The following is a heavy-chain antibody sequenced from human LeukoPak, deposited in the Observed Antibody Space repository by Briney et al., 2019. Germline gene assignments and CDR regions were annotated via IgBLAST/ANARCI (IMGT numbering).Heavy chain of an antibody. D-gene: IGHD2-15*01. Sequence: GGSLRLSCAASGFTFSSYWMHWVRQAPGKGLVWVSRINSDGSSTNYADSVKGRFTISRDNAKNTLYLQMNSLRAEDTAVYYCETSTYCSGGSCYSRTFQYWGQGTLVTVSS. CDR2: INSDGSST. J-gene: IGHJ4*02. CDR3: ETSTYCSGGSCYSRTFQY. CDR1: GFTFSSYW. V-gene: IGHV3-74*01.